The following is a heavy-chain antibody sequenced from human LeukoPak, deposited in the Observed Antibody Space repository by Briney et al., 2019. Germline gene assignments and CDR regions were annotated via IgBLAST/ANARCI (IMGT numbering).Heavy chain of an antibody. CDR1: GGSTSSYY. CDR3: ARDLGDNWNFDY. V-gene: IGHV4-4*07. CDR2: IYTSGST. Sequence: PSETLSLTCTVPGGSTSSYYWSWIRQPAGKGLEWIGRIYTSGSTNYNPSLKSRVTTSVDTSKNQFSLKLSSVTAADTAVYYCARDLGDNWNFDYWGQGTLVTVSS. D-gene: IGHD1-20*01. J-gene: IGHJ4*02.